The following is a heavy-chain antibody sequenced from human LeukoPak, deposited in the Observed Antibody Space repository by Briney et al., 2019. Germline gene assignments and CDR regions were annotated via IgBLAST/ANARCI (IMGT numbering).Heavy chain of an antibody. Sequence: PSETLSLTCTVSGGSISSSSYYWGWIRQPPGKGLEWIGSIYFSGITYYNPSLKSRVTISVDTSKNQFSLKLTSVTAADTAVYYCASWGASHHYFHSGRRGTLVTVSS. CDR1: GGSISSSSYY. D-gene: IGHD1-26*01. V-gene: IGHV4-39*01. CDR3: ASWGASHHYFHS. CDR2: IYFSGIT. J-gene: IGHJ4*02.